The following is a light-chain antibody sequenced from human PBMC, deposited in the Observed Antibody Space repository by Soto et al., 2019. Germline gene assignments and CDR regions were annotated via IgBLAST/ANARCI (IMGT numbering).Light chain of an antibody. J-gene: IGKJ4*01. CDR1: QGINNY. CDR3: QELDSYPLT. V-gene: IGKV1-9*01. CDR2: AAS. Sequence: IQLTQSPSSLSASVGDRITITCRASQGINNYLGWYQQKPGKAPKLLIYAASTLLSGVPLRFSGSGSGTDFNLTISSLLPEDFATYYCQELDSYPLTFGGGTKVEIK.